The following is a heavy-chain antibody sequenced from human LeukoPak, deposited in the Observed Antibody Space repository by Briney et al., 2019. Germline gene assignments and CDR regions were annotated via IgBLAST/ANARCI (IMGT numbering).Heavy chain of an antibody. Sequence: GGSLRLSCTASRFTFSSNWMGWVRQAPGKGLEWVANINPDGTVKFYVGSVKGRFTISRDNAKNSLYLQMNSLRVEETAVYSCLMFGSSGSWGQGTLVTVSS. CDR1: RFTFSSNW. CDR3: LMFGSSGS. CDR2: INPDGTVK. J-gene: IGHJ5*02. D-gene: IGHD3/OR15-3a*01. V-gene: IGHV3-7*02.